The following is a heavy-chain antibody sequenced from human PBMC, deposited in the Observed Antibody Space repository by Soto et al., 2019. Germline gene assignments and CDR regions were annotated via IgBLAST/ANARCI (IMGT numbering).Heavy chain of an antibody. D-gene: IGHD6-13*01. Sequence: PGGSLRLSCAASGFPFNDYSMNWVRQAPGKGLEWVSAISGSGGSTYYADSVKGRFTISRDNSKNTLYLQMNSLRAEDTAVYYCAYSSTPFDYWGQGTLVTVSS. CDR1: GFPFNDYS. V-gene: IGHV3-23*01. CDR2: ISGSGGST. J-gene: IGHJ4*02. CDR3: AYSSTPFDY.